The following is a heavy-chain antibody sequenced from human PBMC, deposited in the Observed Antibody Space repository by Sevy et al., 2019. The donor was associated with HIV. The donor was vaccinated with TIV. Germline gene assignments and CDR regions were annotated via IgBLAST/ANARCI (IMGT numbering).Heavy chain of an antibody. J-gene: IGHJ3*01. D-gene: IGHD2-15*01. V-gene: IGHV3-21*01. CDR3: ARDAREGGGQFHDGFDV. CDR2: ISSISNYI. Sequence: GGSLRLSCAASGFTFSSSSMNWVRQAPGKGLEWVSSISSISNYIYYADSVKGRFTISRDNAKNSLYLQMSRLRAEDTAVYYGARDAREGGGQFHDGFDVWGQRTLVTVSS. CDR1: GFTFSSSS.